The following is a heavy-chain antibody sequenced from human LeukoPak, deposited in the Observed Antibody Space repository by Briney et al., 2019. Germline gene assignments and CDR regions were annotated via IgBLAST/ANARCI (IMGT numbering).Heavy chain of an antibody. V-gene: IGHV3-21*01. Sequence: GGSLRLSCAASGLTFDDYAMHWVRQAPGKGLEWVSSITSTSSYIYYADSAKGRFTISRDNAKNSLFLQMNSLRAEDTAVYYCARAGSGYCSGSGCYQYYFDYWGQGALVTVSS. CDR2: ITSTSSYI. D-gene: IGHD2-15*01. CDR3: ARAGSGYCSGSGCYQYYFDY. CDR1: GLTFDDYA. J-gene: IGHJ4*02.